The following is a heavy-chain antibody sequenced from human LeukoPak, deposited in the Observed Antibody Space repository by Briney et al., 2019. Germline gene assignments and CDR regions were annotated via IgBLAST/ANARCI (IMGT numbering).Heavy chain of an antibody. J-gene: IGHJ3*02. Sequence: GGSLRLSCAASGSTFSRYWMSWARQAPGKGLEWVANIKQDGSEKYYVGSVKGRSTISRDNAKNSLYLQMNSLRAEDTALYYCGRDVSRGAGGAFDIWGQGTMVTVSS. CDR2: IKQDGSEK. CDR3: GRDVSRGAGGAFDI. CDR1: GSTFSRYW. D-gene: IGHD2-8*02. V-gene: IGHV3-7*01.